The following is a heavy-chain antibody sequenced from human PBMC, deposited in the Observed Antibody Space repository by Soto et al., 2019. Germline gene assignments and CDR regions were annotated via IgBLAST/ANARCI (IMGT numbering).Heavy chain of an antibody. Sequence: QVQLVESGGGVVQPGRSLRLSCAASGFTFSSYGMHWVRQAPGKGLEWVAVIWYDGSNKYYADSVKGRFTISRDNSKTTLYLQMNSLRAEDTAVYYCATNPEYSRSSANFDYWGQGTLVTVSS. J-gene: IGHJ4*02. CDR2: IWYDGSNK. V-gene: IGHV3-33*01. CDR3: ATNPEYSRSSANFDY. CDR1: GFTFSSYG. D-gene: IGHD6-6*01.